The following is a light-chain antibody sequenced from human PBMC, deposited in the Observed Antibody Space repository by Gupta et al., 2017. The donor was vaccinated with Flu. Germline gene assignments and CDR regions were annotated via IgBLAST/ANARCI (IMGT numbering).Light chain of an antibody. CDR2: KAS. CDR1: QTISLW. J-gene: IGKJ2*01. Sequence: SVGDRVTITCRASQTISLWLAWYQHKPGRAPKVLIYKASSLESGVPSRFSGTGSGTEFTLTISSLQPDDFATYYCQQYISSPPTFGQGTKVQIK. CDR3: QQYISSPPT. V-gene: IGKV1-5*03.